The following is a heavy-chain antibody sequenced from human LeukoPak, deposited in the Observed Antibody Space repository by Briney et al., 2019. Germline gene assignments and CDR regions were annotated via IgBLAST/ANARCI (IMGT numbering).Heavy chain of an antibody. D-gene: IGHD1-26*01. Sequence: SETLSLACAVYGGSFSGYYWSWIRQPPGKGLEWIGEINHSGSTNYNPSLKSRVTISVDTSKNQFSLRLSSVTAADTAVYYCARGQVGATTLFDYWGQGTLVTVSS. V-gene: IGHV4-34*01. CDR2: INHSGST. CDR3: ARGQVGATTLFDY. J-gene: IGHJ4*02. CDR1: GGSFSGYY.